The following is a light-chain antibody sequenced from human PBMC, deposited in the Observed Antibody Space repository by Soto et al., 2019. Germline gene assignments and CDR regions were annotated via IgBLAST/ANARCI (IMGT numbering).Light chain of an antibody. CDR3: QQYHNWPQP. Sequence: EIVMTQSPASLSVSPGERATRSCRASQSVSSNLDWYQQKPCQAPRLLIYGAATWATGIPDRFSGRGSGTEVTLTISSRQAEDVAVDHCQQYHNWPQPFGQGTKLEIK. CDR2: GAA. CDR1: QSVSSN. V-gene: IGKV3-15*01. J-gene: IGKJ2*01.